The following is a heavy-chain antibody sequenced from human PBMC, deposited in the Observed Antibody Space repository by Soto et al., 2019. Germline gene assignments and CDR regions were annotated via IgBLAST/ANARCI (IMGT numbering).Heavy chain of an antibody. CDR1: GYTFTSYG. D-gene: IGHD2-2*01. CDR2: ISAYNGNT. V-gene: IGHV1-18*01. Sequence: ASLKVSCKASGYTFTSYGISWVRQAPGQGLEWMGWISAYNGNTNYAQKLQGRVTMTTDTSTSTAYMELRSLRSDDTAVYYCARTPHCSSTSCYVWFDPWGQGTLVTVSS. CDR3: ARTPHCSSTSCYVWFDP. J-gene: IGHJ5*02.